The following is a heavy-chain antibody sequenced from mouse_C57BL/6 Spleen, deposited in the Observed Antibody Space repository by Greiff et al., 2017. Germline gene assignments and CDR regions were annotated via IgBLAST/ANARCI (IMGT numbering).Heavy chain of an antibody. J-gene: IGHJ2*01. Sequence: QVQLQQPGAELVMPGASVKLSCKASGYTFTSYWMPWVKQRPGQGLEWIGEIDPSDSYTNYNQKFKGKSTLTVDKSSSTAYMQLSSLTSEDSAVYYCARVEAGRYFDYWGQGTTLTVSS. D-gene: IGHD4-1*01. V-gene: IGHV1-69*01. CDR1: GYTFTSYW. CDR2: IDPSDSYT. CDR3: ARVEAGRYFDY.